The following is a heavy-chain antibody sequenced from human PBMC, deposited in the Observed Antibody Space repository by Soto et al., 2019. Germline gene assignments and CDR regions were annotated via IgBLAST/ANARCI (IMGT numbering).Heavy chain of an antibody. CDR3: ARAPYGGSLDF. Sequence: GASVKVSCKASGYTFTSYGISWVRQAPGQRLEWMGWINAGNGNAYYAQKVQGRVTMTRDTSASTAHMELSSLRSEDTAVYYCARAPYGGSLDFWGQGILVTVSS. CDR1: GYTFTSYG. V-gene: IGHV1-18*01. CDR2: INAGNGNA. D-gene: IGHD4-17*01. J-gene: IGHJ4*02.